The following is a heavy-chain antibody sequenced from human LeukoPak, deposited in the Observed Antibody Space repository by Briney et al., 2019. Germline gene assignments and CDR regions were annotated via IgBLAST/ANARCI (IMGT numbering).Heavy chain of an antibody. CDR1: GFTLSSYW. CDR2: IKQDGSEK. V-gene: IGHV3-7*01. J-gene: IGHJ4*02. D-gene: IGHD3-16*02. CDR3: ARSYYVWGSYPPDDH. Sequence: PGGSLRLSCAASGFTLSSYWMSWVRQAPGKGLEWVANIKQDGSEKYYVDSVKGRFTISRDNAKNSLYLQMNSLRAEDTAVYYCARSYYVWGSYPPDDHWGQGTLVTVSS.